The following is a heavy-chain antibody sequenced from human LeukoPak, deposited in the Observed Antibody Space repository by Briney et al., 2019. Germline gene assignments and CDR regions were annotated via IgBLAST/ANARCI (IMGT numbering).Heavy chain of an antibody. J-gene: IGHJ3*02. CDR3: TGAADLYGQYTHDAFEI. Sequence: GGSLRLSCTASGFPLGNYAMNWVRQAPGKGLEWGGFIRSKAYGGTTEYAASVKGRFTISRDGSKSIAYLQMNSLKIEDTAVYYCTGAADLYGQYTHDAFEIWGQGTMVTVSS. V-gene: IGHV3-49*04. D-gene: IGHD3-10*01. CDR1: GFPLGNYA. CDR2: IRSKAYGGTT.